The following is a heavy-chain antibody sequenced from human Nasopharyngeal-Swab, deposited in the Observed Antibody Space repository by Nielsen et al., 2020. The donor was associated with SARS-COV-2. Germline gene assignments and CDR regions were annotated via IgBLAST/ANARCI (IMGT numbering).Heavy chain of an antibody. J-gene: IGHJ6*02. CDR3: ARVGIAARHYYYYGMDV. D-gene: IGHD6-6*01. CDR1: GYTFTSYD. V-gene: IGHV1-8*01. Sequence: ASVKVSCKASGYTFTSYDINWVRQATGQGLEWMGWMNPNSGNSGYTQKFQGRVTMTRNTSISTAYMELSSLRSEDTAVYYCARVGIAARHYYYYGMDVWGQGTTVTVSS. CDR2: MNPNSGNS.